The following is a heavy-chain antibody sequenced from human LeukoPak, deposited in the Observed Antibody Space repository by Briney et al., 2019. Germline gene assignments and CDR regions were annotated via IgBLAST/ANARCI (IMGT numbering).Heavy chain of an antibody. CDR3: ARDPGQLDYYYGMGV. J-gene: IGHJ6*04. CDR1: GFTFSSYG. CDR2: IWYDGSNK. D-gene: IGHD5-18*01. Sequence: GRSLRLSCAASGFTFSSYGMHWVRQAPGKGLEWVAVIWYDGSNKYYADSVKGRFTISRGNSKNTLYLQMNSLRAEDTAVYYCARDPGQLDYYYGMGVWGKGTTVTVSS. V-gene: IGHV3-33*01.